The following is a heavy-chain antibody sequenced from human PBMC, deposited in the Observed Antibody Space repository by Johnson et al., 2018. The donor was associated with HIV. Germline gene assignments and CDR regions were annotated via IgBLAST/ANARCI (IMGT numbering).Heavy chain of an antibody. J-gene: IGHJ3*02. CDR2: IKQDGSEK. CDR1: GFTFSSYW. CDR3: AKDSTYYDSGGAFDI. V-gene: IGHV3-7*01. Sequence: MQLVESGGGLVQPGGSLRLSCAASGFTFSSYWMSWVRQAPGKGLEWVANIKQDGSEKYYVDSVKGRFTISRDNAKNSLYLQMNSLRAEDTAVYYCAKDSTYYDSGGAFDIWGQGTMVTVSS. D-gene: IGHD3-3*01.